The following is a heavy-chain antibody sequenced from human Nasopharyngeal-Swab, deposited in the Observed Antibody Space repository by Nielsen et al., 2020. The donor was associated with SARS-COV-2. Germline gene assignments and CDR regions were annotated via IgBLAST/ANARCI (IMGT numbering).Heavy chain of an antibody. CDR2: FSYTGIT. Sequence: SETLSLTCTVSGGSISSGSIRSYYWSWIRQPPGQGLEWIGYFSYTGITTYNPSPKSRVTISVDMSKNQFSLKLSTVAAADTAVYYCAREVVGGLVDSWGQGTLVTVSS. CDR3: AREVVGGLVDS. D-gene: IGHD1-26*01. V-gene: IGHV4-61*01. CDR1: GGSISSGSIRSYY. J-gene: IGHJ4*02.